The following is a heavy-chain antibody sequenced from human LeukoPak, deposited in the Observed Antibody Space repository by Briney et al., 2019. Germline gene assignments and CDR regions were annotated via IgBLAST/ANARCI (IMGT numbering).Heavy chain of an antibody. J-gene: IGHJ4*02. CDR1: GYGFTGYY. Sequence: GASVKVSCKASGYGFTGYYMHWVRQAPGQGLEWMGWINPNSGGTNYAQKFQGRVTMTRDTSISTAYMELSRLRSDDTAVYYCARDFLVPAATDLFPRDYWGQGTLVTVSS. V-gene: IGHV1-2*02. D-gene: IGHD2-2*01. CDR3: ARDFLVPAATDLFPRDY. CDR2: INPNSGGT.